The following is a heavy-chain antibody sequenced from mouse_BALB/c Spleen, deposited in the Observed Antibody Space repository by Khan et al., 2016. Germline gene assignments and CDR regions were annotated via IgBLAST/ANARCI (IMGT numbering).Heavy chain of an antibody. CDR3: ANWDWYVDV. CDR2: IDPANGNT. Sequence: VRLQQSGAELVKPGASVKLSCTASGFNIKDTYMHWVKQRPEQGLEWIGRIDPANGNTKYDPKFQGKATITADTSSNTAYLQLSSLTSEDTAVYYCANWDWYVDVWGAGTTVTVSS. D-gene: IGHD4-1*01. CDR1: GFNIKDTY. J-gene: IGHJ1*01. V-gene: IGHV14-3*02.